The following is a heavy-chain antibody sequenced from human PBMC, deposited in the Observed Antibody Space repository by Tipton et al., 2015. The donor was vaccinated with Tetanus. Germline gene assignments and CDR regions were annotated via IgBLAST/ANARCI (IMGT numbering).Heavy chain of an antibody. CDR1: GGFISGYY. CDR3: ARLAHPYPYYFGVDI. CDR2: IYYTGNA. V-gene: IGHV4-59*01. D-gene: IGHD5-12*01. J-gene: IGHJ6*02. Sequence: TLSLTCSIPGGFISGYYWTWIRQPPRKGLECIGYIYYTGNANYDPSLQSRVTISRDTSKNQFSLKLTSVAAADTAVYYCARLAHPYPYYFGVDIWGQGTTVTVS.